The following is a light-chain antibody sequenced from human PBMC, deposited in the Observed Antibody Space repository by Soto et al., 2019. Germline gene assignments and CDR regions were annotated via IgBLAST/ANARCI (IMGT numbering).Light chain of an antibody. V-gene: IGKV1-5*03. CDR3: QQSNGSWT. Sequence: DIQMTQSPSTLSASVGDRVTITCRASQSISGSLAWYQQKPGKAPKLLIYEASNLKSGVPSRFSGSGSGTEYTLTISSLQPDDSASYYCQQSNGSWTFGQGTRVEIK. CDR1: QSISGS. J-gene: IGKJ1*01. CDR2: EAS.